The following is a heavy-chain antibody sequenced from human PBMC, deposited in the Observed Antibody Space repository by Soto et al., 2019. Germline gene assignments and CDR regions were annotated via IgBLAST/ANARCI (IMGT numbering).Heavy chain of an antibody. CDR1: GFTFSSYA. Sequence: GGSLRLSCAASGFTFSSYAMGWVRQTPGEGLEWVSAISARGDSTYYADSVKGRFTISRDNSRNTLYLQMNSLRAEDTAVYSCAKVYSSGSYFPDYWGQGTLVTVSS. V-gene: IGHV3-23*01. CDR3: AKVYSSGSYFPDY. D-gene: IGHD3-22*01. J-gene: IGHJ4*02. CDR2: ISARGDST.